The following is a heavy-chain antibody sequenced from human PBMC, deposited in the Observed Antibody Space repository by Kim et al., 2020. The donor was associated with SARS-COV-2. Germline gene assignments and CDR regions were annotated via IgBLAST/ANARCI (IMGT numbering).Heavy chain of an antibody. J-gene: IGHJ6*02. CDR3: ARAGYGSGSIRYYYGMDV. V-gene: IGHV4-59*01. D-gene: IGHD3-10*01. CDR1: GGSISSYY. Sequence: SETLSLTCTVSGGSISSYYWSWIRQPPGKGLEWIGYIYYSGSTNYNPSLKSRVTISVDTSKNQFSLKLSSVTAADTAVYYCARAGYGSGSIRYYYGMDVWGQGTTVTVSS. CDR2: IYYSGST.